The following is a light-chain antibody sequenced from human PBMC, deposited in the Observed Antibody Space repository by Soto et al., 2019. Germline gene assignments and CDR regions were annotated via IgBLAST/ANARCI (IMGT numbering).Light chain of an antibody. CDR2: AAS. V-gene: IGKV1-39*01. Sequence: DIQMTQSPSSLSASVGDRVTITCRASQSIRSYLNWYQQKPGKAPKLLIYAASSLQSGVPSRFSGSGSGTEFTLTISSLQPEDFATYYCQQSYSTEITFGQGTRLEIK. CDR3: QQSYSTEIT. J-gene: IGKJ5*01. CDR1: QSIRSY.